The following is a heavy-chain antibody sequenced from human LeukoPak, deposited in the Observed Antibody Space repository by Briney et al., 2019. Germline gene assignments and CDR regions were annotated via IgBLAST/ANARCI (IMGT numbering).Heavy chain of an antibody. D-gene: IGHD5-18*01. Sequence: GGSLRLSCAASGFNFSTYAMHWVRQAPGKGLEWVALIWHDGSIEHYPDSVKGRFTISRDNSKNTLYPQMNSLRAEDTAIYYCAREYSYGYGGFDYWGQGTLVTVSS. CDR3: AREYSYGYGGFDY. CDR1: GFNFSTYA. CDR2: IWHDGSIE. V-gene: IGHV3-33*01. J-gene: IGHJ4*02.